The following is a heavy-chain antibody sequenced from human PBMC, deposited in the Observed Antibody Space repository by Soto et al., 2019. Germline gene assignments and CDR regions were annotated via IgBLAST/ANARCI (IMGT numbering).Heavy chain of an antibody. CDR3: AREGGYCTNGVCSTDAFDI. CDR2: IWYDGSNK. J-gene: IGHJ3*02. V-gene: IGHV3-33*01. Sequence: QVQLVESGGGVVQPGRSLRLSCAASGFTFSSYGMHWVRQAPGKGLEWVAVIWYDGSNKYYADSVKGRFTISRDNSKNTLYLQMNSLRAEDTAVYYCAREGGYCTNGVCSTDAFDIWGQGTMVTVSS. D-gene: IGHD2-8*01. CDR1: GFTFSSYG.